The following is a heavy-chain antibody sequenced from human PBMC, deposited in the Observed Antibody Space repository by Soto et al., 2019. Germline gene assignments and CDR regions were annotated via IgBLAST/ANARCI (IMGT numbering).Heavy chain of an antibody. CDR3: AKGWEIVGATGDY. V-gene: IGHV3-23*01. CDR2: ISGSGGST. J-gene: IGHJ4*02. D-gene: IGHD1-26*01. CDR1: GFTFSSYA. Sequence: GGSLRLSCAASGFTFSSYAMSWVHQAPGKGLEWVSAISGSGGSTYYADSVKGRFTISRDNSKNTLYLQMNSLRAEDTAVYYCAKGWEIVGATGDYWGQGTLVTVSS.